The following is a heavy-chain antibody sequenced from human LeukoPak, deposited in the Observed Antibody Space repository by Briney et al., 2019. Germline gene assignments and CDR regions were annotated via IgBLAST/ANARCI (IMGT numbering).Heavy chain of an antibody. CDR2: VSKRECT. V-gene: IGHV4-59*08. J-gene: IGHJ5*02. CDR1: VGSFSSFY. Sequence: SETLSLTCTLSVGSFSSFYWSWIRQPPGRRLEWIGYVSKRECTNYNPPLKSRVTITLDTSKNQFPLKLSSVTAAATAVYYCARAMRKQINWFDPWGQGTLVTVSS. CDR3: ARAMRKQINWFDP.